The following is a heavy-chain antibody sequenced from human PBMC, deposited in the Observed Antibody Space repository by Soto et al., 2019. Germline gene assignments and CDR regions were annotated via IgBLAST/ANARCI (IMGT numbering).Heavy chain of an antibody. CDR3: ARGGGSSGRNWFDP. V-gene: IGHV1-18*01. CDR2: ISAYNVNT. Sequence: ASVKVSCKASGYTFTSYGISWVRQAPGQGLEWMGWISAYNVNTIYPQKLQGRVTMTTDTSTSIAYMELRSLRSDDTVVYYCARGGGSSGRNWFDPWGQGTLVTVSS. CDR1: GYTFTSYG. J-gene: IGHJ5*02. D-gene: IGHD2-15*01.